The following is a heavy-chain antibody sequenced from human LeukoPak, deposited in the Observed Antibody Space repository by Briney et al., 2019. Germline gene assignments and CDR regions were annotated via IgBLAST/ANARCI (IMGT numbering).Heavy chain of an antibody. Sequence: GGSLRLSCAASGSTFSSYWMSWVRQAPGKGLEWVANIKQDGSEKYYVDSVKGRFTISRDNAKNSLYLQMNSLRAEDTAVYYCATSLGINTAMVFDYWGQGTLVTVSS. V-gene: IGHV3-7*01. CDR3: ATSLGINTAMVFDY. CDR2: IKQDGSEK. D-gene: IGHD5-18*01. J-gene: IGHJ4*02. CDR1: GSTFSSYW.